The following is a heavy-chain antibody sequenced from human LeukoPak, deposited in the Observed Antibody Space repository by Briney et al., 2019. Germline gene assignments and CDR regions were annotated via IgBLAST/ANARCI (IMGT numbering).Heavy chain of an antibody. CDR1: GFTFSSYA. CDR3: ARGEIYYDSGLGY. V-gene: IGHV3-66*01. Sequence: GGSLRLSCAASGFTFSSYAMSWVRQAPGKGLEWVSVIYSGGSTYYADSVKGRFTISRGNSKNTLYLQMNSLRAEDTAVYYCARGEIYYDSGLGYWGQGTLVTVSS. D-gene: IGHD3-22*01. CDR2: IYSGGST. J-gene: IGHJ4*02.